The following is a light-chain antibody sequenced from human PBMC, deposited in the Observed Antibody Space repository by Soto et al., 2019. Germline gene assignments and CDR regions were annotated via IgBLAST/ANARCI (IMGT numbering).Light chain of an antibody. J-gene: IGKJ1*01. CDR2: GAS. CDR3: QQYGSSPRT. V-gene: IGKV3-20*01. CDR1: QTVRSSS. Sequence: DIGLPQSPAALSLFPCGSATLYCTASQTVRSSSLAWYQQKPGQAPRLLIFGASTRAAGFPDRFSGSGSGTDFTLTISRLEPEDFAVYYCQQYGSSPRTFGQGTKVDIK.